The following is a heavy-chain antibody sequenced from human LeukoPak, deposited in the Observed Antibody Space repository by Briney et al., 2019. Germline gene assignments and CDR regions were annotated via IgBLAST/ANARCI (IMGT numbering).Heavy chain of an antibody. CDR1: GFTFSSYG. CDR2: ISYDGSNK. J-gene: IGHJ4*02. CDR3: AKEGPQLSIDY. Sequence: GGSLRLSCAASGFTFSSYGMHWVRQAPGKGLEWVAVISYDGSNKYYADPVKGRFTISRDNSKNTLYLQMNSLRAEDTAVYYCAKEGPQLSIDYWGQGTLVTVSS. D-gene: IGHD5-18*01. V-gene: IGHV3-30*18.